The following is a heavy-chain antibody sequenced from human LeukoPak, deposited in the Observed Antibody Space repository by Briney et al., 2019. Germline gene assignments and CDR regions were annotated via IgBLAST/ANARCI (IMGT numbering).Heavy chain of an antibody. CDR2: MNPNSGNT. CDR1: AYTFNTYD. J-gene: IGHJ4*02. V-gene: IGHV1-8*02. CDR3: ARTRLRYVWGSYRHPFFDY. D-gene: IGHD3-16*02. Sequence: GASVKVSCKASAYTFNTYDINWVRLSTGQGLEWMGWMNPNSGNTGYAQKFQGRVTMTRNTSISTAYMELSSLRSEDTAVYYCARTRLRYVWGSYRHPFFDYWGQGTLVTVSS.